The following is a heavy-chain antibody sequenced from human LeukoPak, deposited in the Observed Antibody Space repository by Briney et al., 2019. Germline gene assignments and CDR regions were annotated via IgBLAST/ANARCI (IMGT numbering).Heavy chain of an antibody. CDR3: ARRFAS. Sequence: PGGSLRLSCAASGFTFSNYGMNWVRQAPGKGLEWVSYISSSSSTIYYADSVKGRFTISRDNAKNSLYLLMNSLRDEDTAVYFCARRFASWGQGTLVTVSS. J-gene: IGHJ4*02. CDR1: GFTFSNYG. CDR2: ISSSSSTI. V-gene: IGHV3-48*02.